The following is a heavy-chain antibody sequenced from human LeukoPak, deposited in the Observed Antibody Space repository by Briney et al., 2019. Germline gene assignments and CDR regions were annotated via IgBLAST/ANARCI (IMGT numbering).Heavy chain of an antibody. CDR2: INHGGST. D-gene: IGHD2-15*01. Sequence: SETLSLTCAVYGGSFSGYYWSWIRQPPGKGLEWIGEINHGGSTNYNPSLKSRVTISVDTSKNQFSLTLTSVTAADTAVYFCGRAPSSWGQGILVTVSS. V-gene: IGHV4-34*01. J-gene: IGHJ5*02. CDR3: GRAPSS. CDR1: GGSFSGYY.